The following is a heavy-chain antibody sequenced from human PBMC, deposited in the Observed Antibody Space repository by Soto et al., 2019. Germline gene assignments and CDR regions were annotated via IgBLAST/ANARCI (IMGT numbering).Heavy chain of an antibody. J-gene: IGHJ6*02. CDR3: ARGRRRMDV. CDR2: INHSGST. CDR1: GGSFSGYY. Sequence: SETLSLTCAVYGGSFSGYYWSWIRQPPGKGLEWIGEINHSGSTNYNPSLKSRVTISVDTSKNQFSLKLSSVTAADTAVYYCARGRRRMDVWGQGTAVTVSS. V-gene: IGHV4-34*01.